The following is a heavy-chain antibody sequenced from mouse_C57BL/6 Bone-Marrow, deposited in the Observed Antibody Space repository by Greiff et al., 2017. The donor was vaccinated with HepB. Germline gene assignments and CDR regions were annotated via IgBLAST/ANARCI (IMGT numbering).Heavy chain of an antibody. CDR2: IDPETGGT. Sequence: VQLQQSGTVLARPGASVKMSCKTSGYTFTSYWMHWVKQTPVHGLEWIGAIDPETGGTAYNQKFKGKAILTADKSSSTAYMELRSLTSEDSAVYYCTRDYYGSHYFDYWGQGTTLTVSS. J-gene: IGHJ2*01. CDR3: TRDYYGSHYFDY. CDR1: GYTFTSYW. D-gene: IGHD1-1*01. V-gene: IGHV1-15*01.